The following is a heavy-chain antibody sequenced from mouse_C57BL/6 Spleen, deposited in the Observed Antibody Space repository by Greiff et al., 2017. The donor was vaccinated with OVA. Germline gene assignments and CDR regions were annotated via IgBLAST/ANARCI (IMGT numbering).Heavy chain of an antibody. J-gene: IGHJ2*01. D-gene: IGHD1-1*02. Sequence: QVQLQQPGAELVKPGASVKLSCKASGYTFTSYWMQWVKQRPGQGLEWIGEIDPSDSYTNYNQKFKGKATLTVDTSSSTAYMQLSSLTSEDSAVYSCAKSGNLLLYGLDYWGQGTTLTVSS. CDR1: GYTFTSYW. CDR2: IDPSDSYT. V-gene: IGHV1-50*01. CDR3: AKSGNLLLYGLDY.